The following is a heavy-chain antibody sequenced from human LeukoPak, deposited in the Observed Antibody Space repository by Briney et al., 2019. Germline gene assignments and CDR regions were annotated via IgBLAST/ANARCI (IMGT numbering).Heavy chain of an antibody. CDR3: ARAKYNWKGDDYYMDV. D-gene: IGHD1-20*01. V-gene: IGHV3-74*03. Sequence: PGGSLRLSCAASGFTFSSYWMHWVRQAPGKGLVWVSRINSDGSSIMYADSVKGRFTISRDNARNTLYLQMNSLRGEDTAVYYCARAKYNWKGDDYYMDVWGRGTTVTVSS. CDR1: GFTFSSYW. CDR2: INSDGSSI. J-gene: IGHJ6*03.